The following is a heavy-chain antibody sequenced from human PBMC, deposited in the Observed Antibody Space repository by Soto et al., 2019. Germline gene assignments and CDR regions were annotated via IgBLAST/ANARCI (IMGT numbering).Heavy chain of an antibody. J-gene: IGHJ4*02. Sequence: SETLSLTCTVSGGSISSSSYYWGWIRQPPGKGLEWIGSIYYSGSTYYNPSLKSRVTISVDTSKNQFSLKLSSVTAADTAVYYCARRVKGAAAGKIDYWGQGTLVTVSS. CDR1: GGSISSSSYY. D-gene: IGHD6-13*01. CDR2: IYYSGST. V-gene: IGHV4-39*01. CDR3: ARRVKGAAAGKIDY.